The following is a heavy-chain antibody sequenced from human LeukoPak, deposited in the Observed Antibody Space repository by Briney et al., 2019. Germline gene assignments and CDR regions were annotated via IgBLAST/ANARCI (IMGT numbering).Heavy chain of an antibody. V-gene: IGHV3-30*04. J-gene: IGHJ4*02. CDR1: GFTFNTYA. D-gene: IGHD5-12*01. CDR2: ISFDGRNK. CDR3: ARRPLPSTLATVQLDY. Sequence: PGGSLRLSCAASGFTFNTYAMHWVRQAPGKGLEWVAVISFDGRNKYYTNSVEGGFTISRDNSKNTLYLQMNSLREDDTAMCYCARRPLPSTLATVQLDYWGQGTLVTVSP.